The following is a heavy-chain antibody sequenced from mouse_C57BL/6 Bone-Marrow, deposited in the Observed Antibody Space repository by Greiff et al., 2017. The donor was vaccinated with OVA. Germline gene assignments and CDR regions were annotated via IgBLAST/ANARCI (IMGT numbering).Heavy chain of an antibody. V-gene: IGHV5-17*01. Sequence: EVKLVESGGGLVKPGGSLKLSCAASGFTFSDYGMHWVRQAPEKGLEWVAYISRGSSTIYYADTVKGRFTISRDNAKNTLFLQMTSLRSEDTAMYYCARGPITTVVASYYYAMDYWGQGTSVTVSS. J-gene: IGHJ4*01. CDR3: ARGPITTVVASYYYAMDY. CDR2: ISRGSSTI. CDR1: GFTFSDYG. D-gene: IGHD1-1*01.